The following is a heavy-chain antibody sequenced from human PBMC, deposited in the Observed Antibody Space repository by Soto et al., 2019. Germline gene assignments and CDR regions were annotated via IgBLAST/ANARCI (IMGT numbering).Heavy chain of an antibody. V-gene: IGHV3-48*02. Sequence: GGSLRLSCAASGFTFSSYSMNWVRQAPGKGLEWVSYISSSSSTIYYADSVKGRFTISRDNAKNSLYLQMNSLRDEDTAVYYCARMAGSGYDYVPLYYWGQGTLVTVSS. CDR2: ISSSSSTI. J-gene: IGHJ4*02. CDR1: GFTFSSYS. CDR3: ARMAGSGYDYVPLYY. D-gene: IGHD5-12*01.